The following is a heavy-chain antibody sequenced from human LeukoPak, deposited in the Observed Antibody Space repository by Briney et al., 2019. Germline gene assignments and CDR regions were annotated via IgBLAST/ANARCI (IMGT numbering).Heavy chain of an antibody. CDR3: ARRRDGYRLFDY. V-gene: IGHV4-61*01. J-gene: IGHJ4*02. D-gene: IGHD5-24*01. CDR1: GGSISISSYY. Sequence: PSETLSLTCTVSGGSISISSYYWSWIRQSPGKGLEWIGYVFYSGKTDYSPSLRSRVSMSVDTSKNQFSLKVTSVTAADTAVYYCARRRDGYRLFDYWGQGTLVTVSS. CDR2: VFYSGKT.